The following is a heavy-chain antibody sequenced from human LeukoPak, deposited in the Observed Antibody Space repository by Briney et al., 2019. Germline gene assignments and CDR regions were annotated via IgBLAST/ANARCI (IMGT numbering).Heavy chain of an antibody. J-gene: IGHJ4*02. CDR1: GGSFSGYY. CDR2: INHSGST. CDR3: AQGTSCYFCPDY. V-gene: IGHV4-34*01. D-gene: IGHD2-2*01. Sequence: SETLSLTCAVYGGSFSGYYWSWIRQPPGKGLERIGEINHSGSTNYNPSLKSRDTISVDTSKNQFSLELSSVTAADTAVYYCAQGTSCYFCPDYWGQGTLVTVSS.